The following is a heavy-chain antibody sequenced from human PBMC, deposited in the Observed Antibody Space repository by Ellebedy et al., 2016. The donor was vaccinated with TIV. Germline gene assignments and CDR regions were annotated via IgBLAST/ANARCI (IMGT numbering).Heavy chain of an antibody. CDR1: SYTFDNYGFFTSYG. CDR2: ISAYSGDT. Sequence: AASVKVSCKASSYTFDNYGFFTSYGFAWVRQAPGQGLEWMGWISAYSGDTNYAQKFQGRVTMSIDTSTTTAYMELRSLRSDDTAVYYCARDAMYCGADCWRHLNSWGQGTLVTVSS. D-gene: IGHD2-21*02. V-gene: IGHV1-18*04. CDR3: ARDAMYCGADCWRHLNS. J-gene: IGHJ4*02.